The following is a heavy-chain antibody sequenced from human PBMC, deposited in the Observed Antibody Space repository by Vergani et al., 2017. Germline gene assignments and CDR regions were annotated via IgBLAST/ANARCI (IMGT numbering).Heavy chain of an antibody. V-gene: IGHV3-7*01. D-gene: IGHD6-13*01. CDR3: ARDGFIAAAGDYYYYGMDV. J-gene: IGHJ6*02. CDR2: IKQDGSEK. Sequence: EVQLVESGGGLVQPGGSLRLSCAASGFTFSSYWMSWVRQAPGKGLEWVANIKQDGSEKYYVDSVKGRFTISRDNAKNSLYLQMNSLRAEDTAVYYCARDGFIAAAGDYYYYGMDVWGQGTTVTVSS. CDR1: GFTFSSYW.